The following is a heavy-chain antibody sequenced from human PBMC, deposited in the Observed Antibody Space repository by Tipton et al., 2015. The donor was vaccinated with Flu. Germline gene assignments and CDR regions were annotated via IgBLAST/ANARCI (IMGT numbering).Heavy chain of an antibody. Sequence: LRLPCDVSGASISSTTYYWGWIRQPPGKGLEWIGSIYKTGITDYNPSLKSRVTLSLDTSKNQFSLKVRSVNAADTAVYYCAPSTRYWTGGHFFGWWGRGTQVTVSS. CDR1: GASISSTTYY. J-gene: IGHJ4*02. V-gene: IGHV4-39*07. CDR2: IYKTGIT. CDR3: APSTRYWTGGHFFGW. D-gene: IGHD2-2*01.